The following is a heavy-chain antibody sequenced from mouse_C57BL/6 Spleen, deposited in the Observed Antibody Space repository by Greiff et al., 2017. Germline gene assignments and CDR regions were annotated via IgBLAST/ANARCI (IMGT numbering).Heavy chain of an antibody. D-gene: IGHD2-10*01. CDR1: GFTFSDYY. J-gene: IGHJ4*01. V-gene: IGHV5-16*01. CDR2: INYDGSST. Sequence: EVKLMESEGGLVQPGSSMKLSCTASGFTFSDYYMAWVRQVPEKGLEWVANINYDGSSTYYLDSLKSRFIISRDNAKNILYLQMSSLKSEDTATYYCARDASYYGNYVLPMDYWGQGTSVTVSS. CDR3: ARDASYYGNYVLPMDY.